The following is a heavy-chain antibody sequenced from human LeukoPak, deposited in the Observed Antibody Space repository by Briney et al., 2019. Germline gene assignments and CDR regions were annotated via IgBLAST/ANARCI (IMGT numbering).Heavy chain of an antibody. CDR2: IKHSGST. CDR1: GGSFSDYY. Sequence: SETLSLTCAVYGGSFSDYYWSWIRQAPGRGLEWIGEIKHSGSTNYNPSLKSRVTISEDTSKNQFSLKLSSVTAADTAVYYCARWNCGGDCYHDGFDIWGQGTMVTVSS. V-gene: IGHV4-34*01. J-gene: IGHJ3*02. D-gene: IGHD2-21*02. CDR3: ARWNCGGDCYHDGFDI.